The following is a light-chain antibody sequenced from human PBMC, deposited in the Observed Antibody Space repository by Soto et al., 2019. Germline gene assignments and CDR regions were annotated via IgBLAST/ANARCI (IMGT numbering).Light chain of an antibody. J-gene: IGKJ1*01. Sequence: EIVMTQSPATLSVSPGGRATLSCRASHSISDTLAWYQQKPGQAPRLLIFDASQRATGIPARFRGSGSGTDFTLSISSLEPEDFAVYYCQQRTDRPPWTFGQGTKVDIK. CDR2: DAS. CDR3: QQRTDRPPWT. V-gene: IGKV3-11*01. CDR1: HSISDT.